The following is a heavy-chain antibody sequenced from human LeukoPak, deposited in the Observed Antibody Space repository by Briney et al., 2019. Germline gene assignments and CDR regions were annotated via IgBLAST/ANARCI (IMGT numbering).Heavy chain of an antibody. J-gene: IGHJ4*02. CDR1: GFTFSNYA. D-gene: IGHD5-18*01. Sequence: GGSLRLSCAASGFTFSNYAMSWVRQAPGKGLECVSAISATGGATYYADSVKGRITISRDNSKSTLYLQMNSLRAEDTAVYYCVKADGVTPEWGQGTLVTVSS. CDR2: ISATGGAT. V-gene: IGHV3-23*01. CDR3: VKADGVTPE.